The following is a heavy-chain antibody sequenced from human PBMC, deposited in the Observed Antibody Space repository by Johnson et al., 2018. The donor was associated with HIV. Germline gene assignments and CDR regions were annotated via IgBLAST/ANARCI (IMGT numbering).Heavy chain of an antibody. CDR2: INWNGGST. CDR3: ARDRRGQFLEWLSRWGAFDI. V-gene: IGHV3-20*04. D-gene: IGHD3-3*01. CDR1: GFTFDDYS. J-gene: IGHJ3*02. Sequence: VLLLESGGGVVRPGGSLRLSCAPSGFTFDDYSMSWVRQAPGKGLEWVSGINWNGGSTGYADSVKGRFTISRDNAKNSLYLQMNSLRVEDTAFYYCARDRRGQFLEWLSRWGAFDIWGQGTMVTVSS.